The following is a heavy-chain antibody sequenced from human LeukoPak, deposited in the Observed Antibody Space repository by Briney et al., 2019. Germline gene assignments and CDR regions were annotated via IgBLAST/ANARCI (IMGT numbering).Heavy chain of an antibody. J-gene: IGHJ4*02. CDR1: GYTLTSYY. Sequence: GASVKVSCKAFGYTLTSYYVHWVRQAPGQGLEWMGIINPSGGSTSYAQKFQGRVTVTRDTSTSTVYMELSSLTSEDTAVYYCARENRYCSGVSCYSFDYWGQGTLVTVSS. V-gene: IGHV1-46*01. CDR2: INPSGGST. D-gene: IGHD2-15*01. CDR3: ARENRYCSGVSCYSFDY.